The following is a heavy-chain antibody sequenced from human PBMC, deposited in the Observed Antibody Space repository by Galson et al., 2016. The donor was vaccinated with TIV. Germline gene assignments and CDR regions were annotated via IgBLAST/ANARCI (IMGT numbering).Heavy chain of an antibody. CDR3: ARNDSSAFSNWYCNL. CDR2: VYPGNSHT. J-gene: IGHJ2*01. D-gene: IGHD3-22*01. Sequence: QSGAEVKKTGESLKISCRGSGYPFSGYYIGWVRQVPGKGLEWMGIVYPGNSHTVYSPSFEGQVTISADKSTSTAYLQWSSLKAPDTAMYYCARNDSSAFSNWYCNLGGRGTLVTVSS. CDR1: GYPFSGYY. V-gene: IGHV5-51*03.